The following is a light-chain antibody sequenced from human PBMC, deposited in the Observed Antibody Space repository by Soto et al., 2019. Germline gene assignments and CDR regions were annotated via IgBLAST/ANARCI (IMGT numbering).Light chain of an antibody. CDR2: RNN. CDR1: SSNIGSNY. CDR3: AAWDDSLSGQV. Sequence: QSVLTQPPSASGTPGQRVTISCSGSSSNIGSNYVYWYQQLPGTDPKLLIYRNNQRPSGVPDRFTGSKSGTSASLAISGLRSEDEADYYCAAWDDSLSGQVFGTGTKVTVL. J-gene: IGLJ1*01. V-gene: IGLV1-47*01.